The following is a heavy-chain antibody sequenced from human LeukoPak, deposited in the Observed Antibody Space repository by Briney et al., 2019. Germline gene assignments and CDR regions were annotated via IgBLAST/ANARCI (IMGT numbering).Heavy chain of an antibody. Sequence: GGSLRLSCAASGFTFSSYGMHWVRQAPGKGLEWVAVISYDGSNKYYADSVKGRFTISRDNAKNSLYLQMNSLRAEDTAVYYCARGGFRYFDRWGQGTLVTVSS. CDR1: GFTFSSYG. CDR2: ISYDGSNK. CDR3: ARGGFRYFDR. D-gene: IGHD2-15*01. V-gene: IGHV3-30*03. J-gene: IGHJ5*02.